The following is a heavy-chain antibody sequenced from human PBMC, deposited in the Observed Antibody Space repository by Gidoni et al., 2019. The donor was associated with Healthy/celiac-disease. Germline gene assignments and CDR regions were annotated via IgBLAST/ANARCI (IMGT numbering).Heavy chain of an antibody. D-gene: IGHD4-17*01. CDR3: ARVNYGDYSDWYFDL. V-gene: IGHV3-74*01. CDR2: VKSYGTST. Sequence: EVQVVESGGGLVQPGGSLRLSCAAYGFTFSMYWMYWVRQAPGKGLMWVSRVKSYGTSTSYADSVKGRFTISRDNAKNTLYLQMNSLRAEDTAVYYCARVNYGDYSDWYFDLWGRGTLVTVSS. CDR1: GFTFSMYW. J-gene: IGHJ2*01.